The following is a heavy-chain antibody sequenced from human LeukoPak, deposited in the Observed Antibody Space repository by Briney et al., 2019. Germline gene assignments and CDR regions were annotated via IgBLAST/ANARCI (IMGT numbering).Heavy chain of an antibody. V-gene: IGHV1-18*04. CDR3: ARVPVLLWFGEPHSYFDY. J-gene: IGHJ4*02. CDR2: ISAYNGNT. Sequence: ASVNVSCKASGYTFTSYGISWVRQAPGQGLEWMGWISAYNGNTNYAQKLQGRVTMTTDTSTSTAYMELRSLRSDDTAVYYCARVPVLLWFGEPHSYFDYWGQGTLVTVSS. CDR1: GYTFTSYG. D-gene: IGHD3-10*01.